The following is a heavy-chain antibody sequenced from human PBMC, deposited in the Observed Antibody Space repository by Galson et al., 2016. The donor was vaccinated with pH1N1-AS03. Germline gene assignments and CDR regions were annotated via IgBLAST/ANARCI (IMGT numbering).Heavy chain of an antibody. CDR2: IHPDGSPT. CDR1: GFTFSHYW. V-gene: IGHV3-74*01. J-gene: IGHJ4*02. D-gene: IGHD5-24*01. CDR3: ARSNYYFDS. Sequence: SLRLSCAASGFTFSHYWMQWVRQAPGKGLVSVSRIHPDGSPTNYAGSVKGRFTISRDNAKNTLFLQMNSLRAEDTAVYYCARSNYYFDSWGQGTLVTVSS.